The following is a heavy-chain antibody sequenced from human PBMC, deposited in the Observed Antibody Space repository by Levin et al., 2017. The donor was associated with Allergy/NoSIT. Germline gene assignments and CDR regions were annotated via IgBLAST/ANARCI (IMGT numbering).Heavy chain of an antibody. Sequence: SETLSLTCTVSGGSISSYYWSWIRQPPGKGLEWIGYIYYSGSTNYNPSLKSRVTISVDTSKNQFSLKLSSVTAADTAVYYCARAERSSWTSFDYWGQGTLVTVSS. D-gene: IGHD6-13*01. CDR2: IYYSGST. J-gene: IGHJ4*02. CDR3: ARAERSSWTSFDY. CDR1: GGSISSYY. V-gene: IGHV4-59*01.